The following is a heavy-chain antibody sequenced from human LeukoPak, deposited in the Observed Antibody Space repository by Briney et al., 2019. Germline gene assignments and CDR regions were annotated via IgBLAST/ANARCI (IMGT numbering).Heavy chain of an antibody. CDR3: AKDMGRRRLGTVDY. V-gene: IGHV3-21*04. Sequence: GGSLRLSCAASGFTFSSYSMIWVRQAPGKGLEWVSSISSSSSYIYYADSVKGRFTISRDNAKNSLYLQMNSLRAEDTALYYCAKDMGRRRLGTVDYWGQGTLVTVSS. CDR1: GFTFSSYS. D-gene: IGHD7-27*01. CDR2: ISSSSSYI. J-gene: IGHJ4*02.